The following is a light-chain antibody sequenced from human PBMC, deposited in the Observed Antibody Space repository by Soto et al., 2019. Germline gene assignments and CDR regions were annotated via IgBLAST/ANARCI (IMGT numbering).Light chain of an antibody. CDR1: QSVSSSY. Sequence: EMVLTQSPGTLSLSPMERATLSCMASQSVSSSYLAWYQQKPGQAPRLLIYGASSRATGIPDRFSGSGSGTDFTLTISRLEPEDFAVYYCQQYGSSLWRFGQGTKVDIK. CDR3: QQYGSSLWR. CDR2: GAS. J-gene: IGKJ1*01. V-gene: IGKV3-20*01.